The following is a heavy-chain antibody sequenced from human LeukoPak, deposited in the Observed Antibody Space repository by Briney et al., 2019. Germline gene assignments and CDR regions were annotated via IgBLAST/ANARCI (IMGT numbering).Heavy chain of an antibody. CDR2: ISSSSSYI. CDR3: ARAREWCSSTSCYDDAFDI. D-gene: IGHD2-2*01. J-gene: IGHJ3*02. CDR1: GFTFSSYS. Sequence: PGVSLRLSCAASGFTFSSYSMNWVRQAPGKGLEWVSSISSSSSYIYYADSVKGRFTISRDNAKNSLYLQMNSLRAEDTAVYYCARAREWCSSTSCYDDAFDIWGQGTMVTVSS. V-gene: IGHV3-21*01.